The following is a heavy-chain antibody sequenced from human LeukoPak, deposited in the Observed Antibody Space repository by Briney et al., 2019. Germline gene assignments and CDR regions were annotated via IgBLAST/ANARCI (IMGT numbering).Heavy chain of an antibody. V-gene: IGHV1-3*03. J-gene: IGHJ4*02. CDR3: ARGLAGATNY. CDR2: INAGNGNT. Sequence: GASVKVSCKASGYTFTSYAMHWVRQAPGQRLEWMGWINAGNGNTKYSQEFQGRVTMTRDMSTSTVYMELSSLRSEDTAVYYCARGLAGATNYWGQGTLVTVSS. D-gene: IGHD1-26*01. CDR1: GYTFTSYA.